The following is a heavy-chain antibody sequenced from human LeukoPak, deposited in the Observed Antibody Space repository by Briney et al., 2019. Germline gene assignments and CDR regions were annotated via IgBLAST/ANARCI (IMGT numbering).Heavy chain of an antibody. CDR1: GFTFSSYG. V-gene: IGHV3-30*02. Sequence: GGSLRLSCAASGFTFSSYGMHWVRQAPGKGLEWVAFIRYDGSNKYYADSVKGRFTISRDNSRNTLYLQMNSLRAEDTAVYYCARGQDTPYYYYMDVWGKGTTVTVSS. D-gene: IGHD2-15*01. CDR2: IRYDGSNK. CDR3: ARGQDTPYYYYMDV. J-gene: IGHJ6*03.